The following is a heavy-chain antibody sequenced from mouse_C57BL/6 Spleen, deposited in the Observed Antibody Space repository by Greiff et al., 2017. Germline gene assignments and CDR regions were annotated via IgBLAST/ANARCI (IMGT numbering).Heavy chain of an antibody. CDR3: ARLYDGYSLYAMDY. V-gene: IGHV1-39*01. D-gene: IGHD2-3*01. Sequence: EVQLQQSGPELVKPGASVKISCKASGYSFTDYNMNWVKQSHGKGLEWIGVINPNYGTTSYNQKFKGKATLTVDQSSSTAYMQLNSLTSEDSAVYYCARLYDGYSLYAMDYWGKGTSVTVSS. J-gene: IGHJ4*01. CDR1: GYSFTDYN. CDR2: INPNYGTT.